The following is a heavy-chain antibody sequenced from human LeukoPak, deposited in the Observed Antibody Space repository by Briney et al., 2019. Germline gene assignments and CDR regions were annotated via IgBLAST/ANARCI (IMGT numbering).Heavy chain of an antibody. Sequence: ASVKVSCKASGYTFTSYDINWVRQGTGQGLERMGWMNPNSGNTGYAQKFQGRVTMTRNTSISTAYMELSSLRSEDTAVYYCARGKGSPGAFDIWGQGTMVTVSS. V-gene: IGHV1-8*01. CDR2: MNPNSGNT. CDR1: GYTFTSYD. CDR3: ARGKGSPGAFDI. D-gene: IGHD1-26*01. J-gene: IGHJ3*02.